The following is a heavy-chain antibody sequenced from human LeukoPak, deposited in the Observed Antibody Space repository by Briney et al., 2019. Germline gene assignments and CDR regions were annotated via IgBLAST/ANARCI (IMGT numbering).Heavy chain of an antibody. V-gene: IGHV1-18*01. D-gene: IGHD1-26*01. CDR1: GYTFTSYG. CDR2: ISAYNGNT. J-gene: IGHJ6*02. CDR3: ATVEAAPRASIVGATAYYYGMDV. Sequence: ASVNVSCKASGYTFTSYGISWVRQAPGQGLEWMGWISAYNGNTNYAQKLQGRVTMTTDTSTSTAYMELRSLRSDDTAVYYCATVEAAPRASIVGATAYYYGMDVWGQGTTVTVSS.